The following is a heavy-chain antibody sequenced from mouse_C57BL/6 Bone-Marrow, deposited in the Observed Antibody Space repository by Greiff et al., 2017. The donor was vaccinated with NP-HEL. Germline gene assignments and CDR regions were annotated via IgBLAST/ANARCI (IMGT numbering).Heavy chain of an antibody. Sequence: DVMLVESGGGLVQPGGSMKLSCAASGFTFSDAWMDWVRQSPEKGLEWVAEIRNKANNHATYYAESVKGRFTISRDDSKSSVYLQMNSLRAEDTGIYYCTSITTVVAPYFDVWGTGTTVTVSS. CDR1: GFTFSDAW. D-gene: IGHD1-1*01. CDR3: TSITTVVAPYFDV. CDR2: IRNKANNHAT. J-gene: IGHJ1*03. V-gene: IGHV6-6*01.